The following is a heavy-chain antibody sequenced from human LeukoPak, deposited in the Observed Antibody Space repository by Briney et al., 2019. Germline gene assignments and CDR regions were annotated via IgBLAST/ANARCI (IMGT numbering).Heavy chain of an antibody. Sequence: GRPLRLSCAAAGFTCNSYAMHWVRQAPGKRLEGVAVISYDGGNKYYTDSVKGRFTISRDNSKNTLYLQMNSLRAEDTAVFYCAREHGVLRYFDWSLDYWGQGTLVTVSS. CDR1: GFTCNSYA. CDR3: AREHGVLRYFDWSLDY. V-gene: IGHV3-30-3*01. J-gene: IGHJ4*02. CDR2: ISYDGGNK. D-gene: IGHD3-9*01.